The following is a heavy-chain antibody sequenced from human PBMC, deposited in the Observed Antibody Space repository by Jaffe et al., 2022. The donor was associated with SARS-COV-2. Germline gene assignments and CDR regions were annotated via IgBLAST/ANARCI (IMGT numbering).Heavy chain of an antibody. V-gene: IGHV3-72*01. J-gene: IGHJ6*02. Sequence: EVQLVESGGGLVQPGGSLRLSCAASGFTFSDHYMDWVRQAPGKGLEWVGRTRNKANSYTTEYAASVKGRFTISRDDSKNSLYLQMNSLKTEDTAVYYCAMAHPVAGTFGLYYYYGMDVWGQGTTVTVSS. CDR1: GFTFSDHY. D-gene: IGHD6-19*01. CDR2: TRNKANSYTT. CDR3: AMAHPVAGTFGLYYYYGMDV.